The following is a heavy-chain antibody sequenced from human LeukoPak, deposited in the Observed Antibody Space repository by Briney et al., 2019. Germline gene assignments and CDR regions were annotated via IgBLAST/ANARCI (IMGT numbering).Heavy chain of an antibody. V-gene: IGHV3-9*01. Sequence: GGSLRLSCAASGFTFDDYAMHWVRQAPGKGLEWVSGISWNSGSIGYADSVKGRFTISRDNAKNSLYLQMNSLRAEDTALYYCAKLYSSSLPPFDYWGQGTLVTVSS. CDR3: AKLYSSSLPPFDY. D-gene: IGHD6-13*01. CDR1: GFTFDDYA. CDR2: ISWNSGSI. J-gene: IGHJ4*02.